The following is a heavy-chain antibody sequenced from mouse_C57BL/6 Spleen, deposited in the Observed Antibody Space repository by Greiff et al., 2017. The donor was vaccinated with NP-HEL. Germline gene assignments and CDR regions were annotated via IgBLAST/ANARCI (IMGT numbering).Heavy chain of an antibody. J-gene: IGHJ2*01. Sequence: EVKPVESGGGLVQPGGSLKLSCAASGFTFSDYYMYWVRQTPEKRLEWVAYISNGGGSTYYPDTVKGRFTISRDNAKNTLYLQMSRLKSEDTAMYYCARTVVATGDFDYWGQGTTLTVSS. D-gene: IGHD1-1*01. CDR1: GFTFSDYY. CDR2: ISNGGGST. CDR3: ARTVVATGDFDY. V-gene: IGHV5-12*01.